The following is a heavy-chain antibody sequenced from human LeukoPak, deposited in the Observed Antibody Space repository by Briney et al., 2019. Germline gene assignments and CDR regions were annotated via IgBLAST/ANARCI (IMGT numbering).Heavy chain of an antibody. V-gene: IGHV3-21*01. J-gene: IGHJ4*02. Sequence: GGSLRLSCAASGFTFSSYGMNWVRQAPGKGLEWVSSISSSSSYIYYADSVKGRFTISRDNAKNSLYLQMNSLRAEDTAVYYCAGAVGDGYNSYFDYWGQGTLVTVSS. CDR3: AGAVGDGYNSYFDY. D-gene: IGHD5-24*01. CDR1: GFTFSSYG. CDR2: ISSSSSYI.